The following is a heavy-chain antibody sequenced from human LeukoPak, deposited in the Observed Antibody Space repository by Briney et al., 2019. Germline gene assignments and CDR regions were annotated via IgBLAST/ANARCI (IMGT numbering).Heavy chain of an antibody. J-gene: IGHJ6*02. CDR3: AREEVMITFGGGLGMDV. CDR2: INPNSGGT. V-gene: IGHV1-2*02. Sequence: GASVTVSCKASGYTFTGYYMHWVRQAPGQGLEWMGWINPNSGGTNYAQKFQGRVTITRDTSISTAYMELSRLRSDDTAVYYCAREEVMITFGGGLGMDVWGQGTTVTVSS. D-gene: IGHD3-16*01. CDR1: GYTFTGYY.